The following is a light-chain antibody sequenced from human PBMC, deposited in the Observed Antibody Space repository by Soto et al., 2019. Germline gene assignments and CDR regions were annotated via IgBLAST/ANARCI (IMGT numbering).Light chain of an antibody. CDR2: EVS. CDR3: SSYTSSSTSV. Sequence: SVLTRPASVSGSPEQSIAISCTGTNSDVGGYNYVSWYQHHPGKAPELMIYEVSSRPSGVSNRFSGSKSGNTASLIISGLQAEDEADYYCSSYTSSSTSVFGTGTKVTVL. CDR1: NSDVGGYNY. V-gene: IGLV2-14*01. J-gene: IGLJ1*01.